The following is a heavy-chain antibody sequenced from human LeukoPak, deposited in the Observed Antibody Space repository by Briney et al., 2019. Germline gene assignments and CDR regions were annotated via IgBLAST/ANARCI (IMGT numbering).Heavy chain of an antibody. CDR3: ARGEKLGYCSGGSCYLLAFDY. CDR2: IYTSGST. Sequence: XXYWSWIRQPAEKGLEWIGRIYTSGSTNYNPSLKSRVTMSVDTSKNQFSLKLSSVTAADTAVYYCARGEKLGYCSGGSCYLLAFDYWGQGTLVTVSS. D-gene: IGHD2-15*01. J-gene: IGHJ4*02. CDR1: XXY. V-gene: IGHV4-4*07.